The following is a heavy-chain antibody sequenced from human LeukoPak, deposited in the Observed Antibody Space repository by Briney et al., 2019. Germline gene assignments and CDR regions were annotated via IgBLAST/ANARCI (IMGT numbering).Heavy chain of an antibody. V-gene: IGHV3-23*01. Sequence: QTGGSLRLSCAASGFTFSSYAMSWVRQAPGKGLEWVSAISGSGGSTYYADSVKGRFTISRDNSKNTLYLQMNSLRAEDTAVYYCAKGPLRYFDWLLDYWGQGTLVTVSS. CDR2: ISGSGGST. CDR3: AKGPLRYFDWLLDY. J-gene: IGHJ4*02. CDR1: GFTFSSYA. D-gene: IGHD3-9*01.